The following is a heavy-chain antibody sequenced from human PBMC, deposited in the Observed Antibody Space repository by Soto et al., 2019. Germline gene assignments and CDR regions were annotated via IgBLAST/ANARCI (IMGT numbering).Heavy chain of an antibody. CDR1: GAAVSNGDYR. CDR3: ATSQKGYNWNYFDH. V-gene: IGHV4-30-4*08. D-gene: IGHD1-20*01. CDR2: IYNDGST. Sequence: SETLSLTCTVSGAAVSNGDYRWNWIRQPPGKGLEWIGDIYNDGSTHYNPSLESRVSVSVDTSKSQFSLKLSAVTAADTAVYYCATSQKGYNWNYFDHWGQGALVTVSS. J-gene: IGHJ4*02.